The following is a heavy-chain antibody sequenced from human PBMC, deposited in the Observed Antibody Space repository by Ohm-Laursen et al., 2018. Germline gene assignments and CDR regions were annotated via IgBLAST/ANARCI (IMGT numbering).Heavy chain of an antibody. Sequence: GSLRLSCAASGFTFSDYYMSWIRQAPGKGLEWVSYISSSGSTIYYADSVKGRFTVSRDNAKNSLFLQMNSLRAEDTAVYYCARNSSTWSRSVDYWGQGALVTVSS. J-gene: IGHJ4*02. CDR2: ISSSGSTI. D-gene: IGHD2-2*01. V-gene: IGHV3-11*01. CDR3: ARNSSTWSRSVDY. CDR1: GFTFSDYY.